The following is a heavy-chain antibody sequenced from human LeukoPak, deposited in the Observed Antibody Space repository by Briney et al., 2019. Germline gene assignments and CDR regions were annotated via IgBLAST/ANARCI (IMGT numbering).Heavy chain of an antibody. CDR1: GYTFTSYD. CDR3: ATHPIDSSGYYYYFDY. J-gene: IGHJ4*02. V-gene: IGHV1-8*01. D-gene: IGHD3-22*01. CDR2: MKPKSGNT. Sequence: ASVKVACKASGYTFTSYDINWVRQATGQGLEWMGWMKPKSGNTGYAQKFQGRVTMTEDTSTDTAYMELSSLRSEDTAVYYCATHPIDSSGYYYYFDYWGQGTLVTVSS.